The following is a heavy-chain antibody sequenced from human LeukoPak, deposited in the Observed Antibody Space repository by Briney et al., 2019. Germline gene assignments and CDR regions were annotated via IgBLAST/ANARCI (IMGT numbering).Heavy chain of an antibody. Sequence: SETLSLTCTVSGGSISSYYWSWIRQPPGKGLEWIGYIYYSGSTNYNPSLKSRVTISVDMSKNQFSLKLSSVTAADTAVYYCARVSSGYYYFDYWGQGTLVTVSS. J-gene: IGHJ4*02. CDR3: ARVSSGYYYFDY. CDR2: IYYSGST. D-gene: IGHD3-22*01. V-gene: IGHV4-59*01. CDR1: GGSISSYY.